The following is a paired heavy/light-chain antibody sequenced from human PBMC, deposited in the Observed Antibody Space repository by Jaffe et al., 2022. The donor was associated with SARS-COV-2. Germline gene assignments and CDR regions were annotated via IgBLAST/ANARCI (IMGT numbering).Light chain of an antibody. CDR3: QQYSDWPIT. V-gene: IGKV3-15*01. CDR2: GIS. CDR1: QNIYSN. J-gene: IGKJ5*01. Sequence: EIVMTQSPATLSVSPGERATLSCRASQNIYSNLAWYQQKPGQAPRLLIYGISDRATGIPARFSGSGSGTEFTLSISSLQSEDFAVYYCQQYSDWPITFGQGTRLEIK.
Heavy chain of an antibody. CDR1: GFTFSTYA. CDR3: ANHKWELGYYYYYFGV. D-gene: IGHD1-26*01. Sequence: EVHLVESGGDLVQPGGSLRLSCAASGFTFSTYAMTWVRQAPGKGLEWVSAITGNGDRTYYKDSVTGRFIISRDNSKNTLYLQMNSLRAEDTAVYYCANHKWELGYYYYYFGVWGQGTTVTVSS. J-gene: IGHJ6*03. CDR2: ITGNGDRT. V-gene: IGHV3-23*04.